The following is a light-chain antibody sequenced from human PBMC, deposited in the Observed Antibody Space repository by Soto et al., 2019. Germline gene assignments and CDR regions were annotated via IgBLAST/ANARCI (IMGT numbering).Light chain of an antibody. CDR3: RQYHSHSLT. CDR1: QSISTW. J-gene: IGKJ4*01. V-gene: IGKV1-5*03. Sequence: DFQMTQSPSTLSASVGDRVTITGRASQSISTWLAWYQQKPGKAPSLLIFKASSLESGVPLRFSGSGSGTELSLIIPSPQPDDIGTSYVRQYHSHSLTFGGGTKLESK. CDR2: KAS.